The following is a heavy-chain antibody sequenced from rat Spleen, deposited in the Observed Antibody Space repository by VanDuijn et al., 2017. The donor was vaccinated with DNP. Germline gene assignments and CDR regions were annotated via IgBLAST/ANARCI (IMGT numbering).Heavy chain of an antibody. Sequence: EVQLVESGGGLVQPGRSLKLSCAASGFTFSDYAMAWVRQAPKKGLEWVTTISYDGSRTYYRDSVKGRFTISRDNAKSTLYLQMDSLRSEDTATYYCARQSGYKAYYVDYWCQGVMVTVSS. CDR3: ARQSGYKAYYVDY. D-gene: IGHD1-4*01. V-gene: IGHV5-17*01. J-gene: IGHJ2*01. CDR2: ISYDGSRT. CDR1: GFTFSDYA.